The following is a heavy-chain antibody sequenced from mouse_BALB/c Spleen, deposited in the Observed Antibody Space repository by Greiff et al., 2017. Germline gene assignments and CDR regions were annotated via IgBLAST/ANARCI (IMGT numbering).Heavy chain of an antibody. D-gene: IGHD2-4*01. V-gene: IGHV14-1*02. Sequence: VQLQQSGAELVRPGALVKLSCKASGFNIKDYYMHWVKQRPEQGLGWIGWIDPENGNTIYDPKFQGKASITADTSSNTAYLQLSSLTSEDTAVYYCARDDYDEGLHFDYWGQGTTLTVSS. CDR3: ARDDYDEGLHFDY. J-gene: IGHJ2*01. CDR2: IDPENGNT. CDR1: GFNIKDYY.